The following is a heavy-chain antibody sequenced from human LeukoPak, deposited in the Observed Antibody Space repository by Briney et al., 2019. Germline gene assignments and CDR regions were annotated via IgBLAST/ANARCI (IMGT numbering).Heavy chain of an antibody. CDR2: FDPEDGET. J-gene: IGHJ4*02. CDR3: ASLDTMVRGVIEDY. V-gene: IGHV1-24*01. D-gene: IGHD3-10*01. Sequence: APVKVSCKVSGYTLTELSMHWVRQAPGKGLEWMGGFDPEDGETIYAQKFQGRVTMTEDTSTDTAYMELSSLRSEDTAVYYCASLDTMVRGVIEDYWGQGTLVTVSS. CDR1: GYTLTELS.